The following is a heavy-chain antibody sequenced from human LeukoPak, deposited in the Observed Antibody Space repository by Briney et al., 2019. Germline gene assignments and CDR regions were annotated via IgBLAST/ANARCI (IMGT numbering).Heavy chain of an antibody. CDR3: AKSRLVAPPSWFDP. Sequence: PGGSLRLSCAASGFTFSSYGMHWVRQAPGKGLEWVAFIRYDGSNKYYADSVKGRFTISRDNSKNTLYLQMNSLRAEDTAVYYCAKSRLVAPPSWFDPWGQGTLVTASS. V-gene: IGHV3-30*02. CDR2: IRYDGSNK. D-gene: IGHD5-12*01. J-gene: IGHJ5*02. CDR1: GFTFSSYG.